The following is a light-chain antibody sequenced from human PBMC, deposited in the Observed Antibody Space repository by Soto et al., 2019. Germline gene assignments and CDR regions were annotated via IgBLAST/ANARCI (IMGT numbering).Light chain of an antibody. Sequence: QSVLTQPASVSGSPGQSITISCTGTSSDVGSYNLVSWYQQHPGKAPKLIIYEDNKRPSGVSNRFSGSKSGNTASLTISGLQTEDEADYYCCSYADSSTYVFGTGTNVTVL. J-gene: IGLJ1*01. V-gene: IGLV2-23*01. CDR2: EDN. CDR3: CSYADSSTYV. CDR1: SSDVGSYNL.